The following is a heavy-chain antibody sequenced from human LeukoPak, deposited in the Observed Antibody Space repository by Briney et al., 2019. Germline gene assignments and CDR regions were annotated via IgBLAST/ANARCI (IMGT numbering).Heavy chain of an antibody. CDR2: IYHSGST. V-gene: IGHV4-4*02. D-gene: IGHD4-23*01. J-gene: IGHJ5*02. Sequence: SETLSHTCAVSGGSISSSNWWSWVRQPPGKGLEWIGEIYHSGSTNYNPSLKSRVTISVDRSKNQFSLKLSSVTAADTAVYYCARDPGANSAWFDPWGQGTLVTVSS. CDR3: ARDPGANSAWFDP. CDR1: GGSISSSNW.